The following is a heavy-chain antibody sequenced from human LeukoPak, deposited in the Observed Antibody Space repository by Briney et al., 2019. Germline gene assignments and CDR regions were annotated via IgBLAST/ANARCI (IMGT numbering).Heavy chain of an antibody. J-gene: IGHJ4*02. CDR3: ARANYYGSSGYYAPFDY. CDR1: GGSFSGYY. Sequence: NPSETLSLTCAVYGGSFSGYYWSWIRQPPGKGLEWIGEINHSGSTNYNPSLKSRVTISVDTSKNQFSLKLSSVTAADTAMYYCARANYYGSSGYYAPFDYWGQGTLVTVSS. D-gene: IGHD3-22*01. CDR2: INHSGST. V-gene: IGHV4-34*01.